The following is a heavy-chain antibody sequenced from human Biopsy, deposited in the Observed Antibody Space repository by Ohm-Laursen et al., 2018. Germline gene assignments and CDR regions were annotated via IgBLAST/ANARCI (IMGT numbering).Heavy chain of an antibody. Sequence: GESLKISCKGSGYIFTTYWIAWVRQMPGKGLELMGVIYPGDSDTTYSPSFQGQVTISADKSTAYLQWSSLKAPDTAMYYCARRDTKSLLRWGQGTLVTVSS. D-gene: IGHD5-12*01. CDR3: ARRDTKSLLR. V-gene: IGHV5-51*01. CDR1: GYIFTTYW. CDR2: IYPGDSDT. J-gene: IGHJ4*02.